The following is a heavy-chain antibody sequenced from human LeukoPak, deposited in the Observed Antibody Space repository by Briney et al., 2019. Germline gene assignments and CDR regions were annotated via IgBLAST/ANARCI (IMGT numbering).Heavy chain of an antibody. CDR2: IDWDDDK. CDR3: ARFQYGSGSYSYGFDY. J-gene: IGHJ4*02. CDR1: GFSLSTSGMC. Sequence: SGPALVKPTQTLTLTCTFSGFSLSTSGMCVSWIRQPPGKALEWLARIDWDDDKYYSTSLKTRLTISKDTSKNQVVLTMTNMDPLDTATYYCARFQYGSGSYSYGFDYWGQGTLVTVSS. V-gene: IGHV2-70*11. D-gene: IGHD3-10*01.